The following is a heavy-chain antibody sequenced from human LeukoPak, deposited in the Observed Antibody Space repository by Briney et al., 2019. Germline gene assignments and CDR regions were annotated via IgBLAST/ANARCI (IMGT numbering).Heavy chain of an antibody. D-gene: IGHD6-19*01. V-gene: IGHV3-21*01. Sequence: GGSLRLSCAASGFTFSSYRMNWVRQAPGKGLEWVSSISSSSSYIYYADSVKGRFTISRDNAKNSLYLQMNSLRAEDTAVYYCARGYSSGWPPDDWGQGTLVTVSS. CDR3: ARGYSSGWPPDD. CDR1: GFTFSSYR. J-gene: IGHJ4*02. CDR2: ISSSSSYI.